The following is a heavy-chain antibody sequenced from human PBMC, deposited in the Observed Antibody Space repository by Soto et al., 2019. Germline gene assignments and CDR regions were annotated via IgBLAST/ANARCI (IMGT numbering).Heavy chain of an antibody. CDR2: IIPIFGTA. D-gene: IGHD3-10*01. CDR1: GGTFSSYA. J-gene: IGHJ6*02. Sequence: SVKFSCKASGGTFSSYAISWVRQAPGQWLEWMGGIIPIFGTANYAQKFQGRVTITADESTSTAYMELSSLRSEDTAVYYCARDGLLWFGELSPYYYYGMDVRGQGTTVTVSS. CDR3: ARDGLLWFGELSPYYYYGMDV. V-gene: IGHV1-69*01.